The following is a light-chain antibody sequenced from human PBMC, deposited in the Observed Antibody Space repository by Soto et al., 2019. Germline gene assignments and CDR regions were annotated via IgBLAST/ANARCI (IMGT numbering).Light chain of an antibody. CDR2: AAS. J-gene: IGKJ2*01. CDR1: QSISSY. CDR3: QQSYSTPRVT. V-gene: IGKV1-39*01. Sequence: DIQMTQSPSSLSASVGDRVTITCRASQSISSYLNWYQQKPGKAPKLLIYAASSLQSGVPSRFSGSGSGTDFTLNISSLQPEDFATYYGQQSYSTPRVTFGQGTKLEIK.